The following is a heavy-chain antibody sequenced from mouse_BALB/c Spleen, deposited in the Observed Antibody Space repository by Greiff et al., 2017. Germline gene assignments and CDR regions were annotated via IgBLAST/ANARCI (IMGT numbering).Heavy chain of an antibody. CDR1: GFTFSSFG. J-gene: IGHJ4*01. Sequence: EVKLMESGGGLVQPGGSRKLSCAASGFTFSSFGMHWVRQAPEKGLEWVAYISSGSSTIYYADTVKGRFTISRDNPKNTLFLQMTSLRSEDTAMYYCARSEDYYAMDYWGQGTSVTVSS. V-gene: IGHV5-17*02. CDR3: ARSEDYYAMDY. CDR2: ISSGSSTI.